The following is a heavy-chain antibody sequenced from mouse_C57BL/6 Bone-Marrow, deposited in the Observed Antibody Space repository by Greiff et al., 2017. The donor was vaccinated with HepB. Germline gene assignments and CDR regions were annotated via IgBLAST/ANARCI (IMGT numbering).Heavy chain of an antibody. CDR3: ARGFTTVVATDV. J-gene: IGHJ1*03. D-gene: IGHD1-1*01. CDR1: GYTFTSYW. Sequence: VHLQQPGAELVMPGASVKLSCKASGYTFTSYWMHWVKQRPGQGLEWIGEIDPSDSYTNYNQKFKGKSTLTVDKSSSTAYMQLSSLTSEDSAVYYCARGFTTVVATDVWGTGTTVTVSS. CDR2: IDPSDSYT. V-gene: IGHV1-69*01.